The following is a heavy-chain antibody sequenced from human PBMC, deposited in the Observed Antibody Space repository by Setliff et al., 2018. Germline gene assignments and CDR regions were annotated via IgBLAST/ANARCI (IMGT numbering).Heavy chain of an antibody. Sequence: PGGSLRLSCVVSGFSFSNYGMTWVRQAPGKGLEWVSTISGSADNTYYADSVKGRFTISRDNSKNTLYLQMNSLRAEDTAIYSCAKFSSVPGSRFFDYWGQGALVTVSS. CDR1: GFSFSNYG. CDR3: AKFSSVPGSRFFDY. CDR2: ISGSADNT. D-gene: IGHD2-2*01. V-gene: IGHV3-23*01. J-gene: IGHJ4*02.